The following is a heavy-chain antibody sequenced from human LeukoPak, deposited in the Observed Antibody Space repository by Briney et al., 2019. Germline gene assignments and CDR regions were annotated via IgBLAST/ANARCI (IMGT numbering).Heavy chain of an antibody. CDR3: AKDLGGTYYPFDY. J-gene: IGHJ4*02. CDR2: ISGSGDIT. V-gene: IGHV3-23*01. D-gene: IGHD1-26*01. CDR1: GFTVSNNY. Sequence: GGSLRLSCAASGFTVSNNYMSWVRQAPGKGLEWVSAISGSGDITSYADSVKGRFTISRDNSKNTLHLQMNSLRGEDTAVYYCAKDLGGTYYPFDYWGQGTLVTVSS.